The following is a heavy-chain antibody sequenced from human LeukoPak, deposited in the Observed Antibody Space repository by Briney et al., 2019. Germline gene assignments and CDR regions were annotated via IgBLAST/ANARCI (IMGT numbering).Heavy chain of an antibody. D-gene: IGHD3-10*01. V-gene: IGHV4-59*08. J-gene: IGHJ4*02. CDR3: ARYYYGSGSYYAALDY. Sequence: SETLSLTCTVPGGSISSYYWSWIRQPPGKGPGWIGYIYYSGSTNYNPSLKSRVTISVDTSKNQFSLKLSSVTAADTAVYYCARYYYGSGSYYAALDYWGQGTLVTVSS. CDR2: IYYSGST. CDR1: GGSISSYY.